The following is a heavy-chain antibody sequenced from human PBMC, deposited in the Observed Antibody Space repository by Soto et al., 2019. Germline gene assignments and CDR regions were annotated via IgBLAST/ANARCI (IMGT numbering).Heavy chain of an antibody. D-gene: IGHD5-18*01. CDR3: ARKGDYSYGYIDY. CDR1: GFTFSSYA. Sequence: EVQVLESGGGLVQPGGSLRLSCATSGFTFSSYAMSWVRQAPGKGLEWVSGISGSGDSTYYAESVKGRFTISRHNSKNTLYLQMNSLRAEDTAVYYCARKGDYSYGYIDYWGQGTLVTVSS. J-gene: IGHJ4*02. V-gene: IGHV3-23*01. CDR2: ISGSGDST.